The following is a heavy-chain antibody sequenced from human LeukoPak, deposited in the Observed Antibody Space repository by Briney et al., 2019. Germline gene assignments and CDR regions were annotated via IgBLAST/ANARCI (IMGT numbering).Heavy chain of an antibody. Sequence: ASVTVSCMASGYTFTVYYMHWVRQAPGQGFEWMGWLNPNNGGTNYAQKFQGRVTMARDTSISTAYMELSSLRSDDTAVYYCVSQQVVPLWGQGTLVTVSS. CDR3: VSQQVVPL. CDR2: LNPNNGGT. J-gene: IGHJ4*02. V-gene: IGHV1-2*02. D-gene: IGHD6-13*01. CDR1: GYTFTVYY.